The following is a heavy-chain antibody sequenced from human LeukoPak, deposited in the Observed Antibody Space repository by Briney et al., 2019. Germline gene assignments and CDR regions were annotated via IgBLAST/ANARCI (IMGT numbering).Heavy chain of an antibody. D-gene: IGHD3-16*02. CDR1: GGTFSSYA. CDR2: INPNSGGT. J-gene: IGHJ3*02. V-gene: IGHV1-2*02. Sequence: ASVKVSCKASGGTFSSYAISWVRQAPGQGLEWMGWINPNSGGTNYAQKFQGRVTMTRDTSISTAYMGLSRLRSDDTAAYYCARARSPWGSYRPDDAFDIWGQGTMVTVSS. CDR3: ARARSPWGSYRPDDAFDI.